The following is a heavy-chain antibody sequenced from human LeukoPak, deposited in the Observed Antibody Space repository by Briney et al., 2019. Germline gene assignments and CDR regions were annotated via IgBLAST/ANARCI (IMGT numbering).Heavy chain of an antibody. Sequence: SETLSLTCTVSGGSINSNTYFWGWIRQPPGKGLEWIGSIYYSGGTYCNPSLKSRVTISADTSKNQFSLKLSSVTAADTAVYYCARHDALYYYYGSGRVSYFDYWGQGTLVTVSS. CDR2: IYYSGGT. CDR3: ARHDALYYYYGSGRVSYFDY. CDR1: GGSINSNTYF. D-gene: IGHD3-10*01. J-gene: IGHJ4*02. V-gene: IGHV4-39*01.